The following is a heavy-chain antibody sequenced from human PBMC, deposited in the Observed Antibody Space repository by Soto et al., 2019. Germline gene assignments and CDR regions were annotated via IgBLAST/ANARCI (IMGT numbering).Heavy chain of an antibody. Sequence: QVQLVESGGGVVQPGRSLRLSCAASGFTFSSYGMHWVRQAPGKGLEWVAVIWYDGSNKYYADSVKGRFTISRDNSKNTLYLQMNSLRAEDTAAYYCARGSLWFGELVDFDYWGQGTLVTVSS. D-gene: IGHD3-10*01. CDR2: IWYDGSNK. CDR1: GFTFSSYG. CDR3: ARGSLWFGELVDFDY. J-gene: IGHJ4*02. V-gene: IGHV3-33*01.